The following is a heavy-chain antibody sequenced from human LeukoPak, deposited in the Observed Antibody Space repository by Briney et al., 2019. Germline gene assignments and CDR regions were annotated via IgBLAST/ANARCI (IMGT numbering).Heavy chain of an antibody. CDR2: IFSGGTT. Sequence: PGGSLRLSCAASGFTVSSNYMSWVRQAPGKGLEWVSVIFSGGTTYYADSVKGRFTISRDNSKDTLYLQMNSLTAEDTAVYYCARGYVQGNWGQGTLVTVSS. CDR3: ARGYVQGN. J-gene: IGHJ4*02. V-gene: IGHV3-66*01. CDR1: GFTVSSNY. D-gene: IGHD3-10*02.